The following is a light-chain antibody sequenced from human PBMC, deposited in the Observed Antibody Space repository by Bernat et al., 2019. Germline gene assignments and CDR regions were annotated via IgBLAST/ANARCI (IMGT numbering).Light chain of an antibody. CDR3: QQYSDWPPVT. Sequence: EIVMTQSPATLSVSPGERATLSCRASQSVVSILAWYQQKPGQAPRLLIYAASTRATGIPARFSGSGSGTEFTLTISSLHSEAVAVYYCQQYSDWPPVTFGQGTRVEI. CDR1: QSVVSI. J-gene: IGKJ1*01. CDR2: AAS. V-gene: IGKV3-15*01.